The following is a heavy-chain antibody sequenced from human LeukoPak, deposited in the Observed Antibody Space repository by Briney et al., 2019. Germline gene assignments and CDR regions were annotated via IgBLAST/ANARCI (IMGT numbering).Heavy chain of an antibody. D-gene: IGHD3-22*01. CDR1: GYTFTSYY. CDR3: AREGRLYYDSSGYYRRPFDY. J-gene: IGHJ4*02. Sequence: ASVKVSCKASGYTFTSYYMHWVRQAPGQGLEWMGIINPSGGSTSYAQKFQGRVTMTRDMSTSTVYMELSSLRSEDTAVYYCAREGRLYYDSSGYYRRPFDYWGQGTLVTVSS. V-gene: IGHV1-46*01. CDR2: INPSGGST.